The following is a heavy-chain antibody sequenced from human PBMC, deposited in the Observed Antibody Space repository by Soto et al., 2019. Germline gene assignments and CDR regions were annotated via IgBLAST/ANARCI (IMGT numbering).Heavy chain of an antibody. Sequence: GGSLRLSCVASGFTFEDHAMHWVRQGPGKGLEWVSGISWNSEIIVYGDSVKGRFTRSRDNVKSCLYLLMSSLRSEDTAAYYCGRDMGHYDFWFNHERGLDVWGRGTTFTVAS. CDR2: ISWNSEII. V-gene: IGHV3-9*01. CDR3: GRDMGHYDFWFNHERGLDV. CDR1: GFTFEDHA. J-gene: IGHJ6*02. D-gene: IGHD3-3*01.